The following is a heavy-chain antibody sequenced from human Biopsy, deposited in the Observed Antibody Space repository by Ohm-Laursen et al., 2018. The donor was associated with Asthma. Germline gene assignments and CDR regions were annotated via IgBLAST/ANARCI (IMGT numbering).Heavy chain of an antibody. Sequence: GTLSLTCAVYGGSFSGYYWSWIRQPPGKGLEWIGEINHSGSTNYNPSLKSRVTISVDTSKNQFFLRLSSVTAADTAVYYCARGVVYGGDSYAEYFQHWGQGTLVTVSS. CDR3: ARGVVYGGDSYAEYFQH. D-gene: IGHD4-23*01. V-gene: IGHV4-34*01. CDR2: INHSGST. J-gene: IGHJ1*01. CDR1: GGSFSGYY.